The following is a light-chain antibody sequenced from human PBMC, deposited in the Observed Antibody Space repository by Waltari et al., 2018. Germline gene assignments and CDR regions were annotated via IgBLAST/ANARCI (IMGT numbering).Light chain of an antibody. CDR3: QHYLRLPVT. Sequence: EIVLTQSPGTLSLSLGERATLSCRASQSVSRALTWYQQKPGQAPRLLIYGASTRATGIPDRFSGSGSGTYFSLIISRLEPYDFSIYYCQHYLRLPVTFGQGTTVEI. CDR2: GAS. V-gene: IGKV3-20*01. CDR1: QSVSRA. J-gene: IGKJ1*01.